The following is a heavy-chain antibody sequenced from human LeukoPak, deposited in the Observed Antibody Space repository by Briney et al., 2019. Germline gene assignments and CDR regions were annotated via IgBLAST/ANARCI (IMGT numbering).Heavy chain of an antibody. CDR3: ARDLRVYYYGSGSQPFDY. CDR1: GYTFTGYY. CDR2: INPNSGGT. V-gene: IGHV1-2*02. Sequence: GASVTVSCKASGYTFTGYYMHWVRQAPGQGLEWMGWINPNSGGTNYQGRVTMTRDTSIGTAYMELSRLRSDDTAVYYCARDLRVYYYGSGSQPFDYWGQGTLVTVSS. D-gene: IGHD3-10*01. J-gene: IGHJ4*02.